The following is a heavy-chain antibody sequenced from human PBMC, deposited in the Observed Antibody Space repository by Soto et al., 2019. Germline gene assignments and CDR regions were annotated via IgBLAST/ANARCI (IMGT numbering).Heavy chain of an antibody. Sequence: SVKVSCKSSCYRFTTSGLSWVRQAPGQGLEWMGWISPYNGDTKYAQKLQGRVPMTTDTVASRGYMELRSLTSDDTAVYQCATTPSYSSDRPFDHWHKETMVSVSS. CDR2: ISPYNGDT. CDR1: CYRFTTSG. J-gene: IGHJ4*02. V-gene: IGHV1-18*04. CDR3: ATTPSYSSDRPFDH. D-gene: IGHD3-10*01.